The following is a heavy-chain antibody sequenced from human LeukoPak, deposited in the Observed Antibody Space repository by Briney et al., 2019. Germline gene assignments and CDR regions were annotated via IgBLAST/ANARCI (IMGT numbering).Heavy chain of an antibody. V-gene: IGHV3-48*03. J-gene: IGHJ4*02. CDR2: ISSSGSTI. Sequence: GGSLGLSCAASGFTFSSYEMNWVRQAPGKGLEWVSYISSSGSTIYYADSVKGRFTISRDNAKNSLYLQMNSLRAEDTAVYYCARDGTTGTTDGYYFDYWGQGTLVTVSS. CDR3: ARDGTTGTTDGYYFDY. D-gene: IGHD1-1*01. CDR1: GFTFSSYE.